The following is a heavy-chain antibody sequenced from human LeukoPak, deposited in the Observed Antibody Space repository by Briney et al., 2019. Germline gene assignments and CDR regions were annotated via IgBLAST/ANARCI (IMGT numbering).Heavy chain of an antibody. V-gene: IGHV4-30-2*01. J-gene: IGHJ2*01. CDR1: GGSISSGGYY. Sequence: SQTLSLTCTVSGGSISSGGYYWSWIRQPPGKGLEWIGYIYHSGSTYYNPSLKSRVTISVDRSKNQFSLKLSSVTAADTAVYYCARDGRAPGYFDLWGRGTLVTVSS. CDR3: ARDGRAPGYFDL. CDR2: IYHSGST. D-gene: IGHD1-26*01.